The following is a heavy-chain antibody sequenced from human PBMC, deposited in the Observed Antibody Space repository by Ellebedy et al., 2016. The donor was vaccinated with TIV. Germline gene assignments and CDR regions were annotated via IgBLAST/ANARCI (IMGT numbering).Heavy chain of an antibody. J-gene: IGHJ6*02. V-gene: IGHV4-59*12. CDR1: GGSISSYY. D-gene: IGHD1-26*01. Sequence: SETLSLXXTVSGGSISSYYWSWIRQPPGKGLEWIGYIYYSGSTNYNPSLKSRVTISVDTSKNQFSLKLSSVTAADTAVYYCARGHDNRIVGATNHYYYGMDVWGQGTTVTVSS. CDR2: IYYSGST. CDR3: ARGHDNRIVGATNHYYYGMDV.